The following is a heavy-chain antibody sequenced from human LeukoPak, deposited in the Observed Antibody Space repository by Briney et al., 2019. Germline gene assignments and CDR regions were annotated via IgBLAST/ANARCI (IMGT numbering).Heavy chain of an antibody. J-gene: IGHJ4*02. CDR2: IYPADSDT. D-gene: IGHD5-24*01. CDR3: ARRKGDGYNSPFDY. CDR1: GYSFPNYW. Sequence: GGSLKISCKGSGYSFPNYWIGWVRQVPGKGLEWMGNIYPADSDTRYSPSFQGQVTISADKSISSAYLQWSSLKASDTAMYYCARRKGDGYNSPFDYWGQGILVTVSS. V-gene: IGHV5-51*01.